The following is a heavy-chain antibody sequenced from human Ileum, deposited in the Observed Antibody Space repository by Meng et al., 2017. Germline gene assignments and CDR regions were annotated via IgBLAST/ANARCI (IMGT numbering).Heavy chain of an antibody. D-gene: IGHD1-26*01. Sequence: EVQTVVAAGAFGGPVWYMRRSCAVSGFTFTGTWMHWVRKAPGKGLAWVARINGDGGYTEYADSVRARFTISRDNAKNTLYLQMNSLRAEDTAVYFCAKDWGGVGALDYWGQGSLVTVSS. CDR2: INGDGGYT. J-gene: IGHJ4*02. CDR1: GFTFTGTW. CDR3: AKDWGGVGALDY. V-gene: IGHV3-74*03.